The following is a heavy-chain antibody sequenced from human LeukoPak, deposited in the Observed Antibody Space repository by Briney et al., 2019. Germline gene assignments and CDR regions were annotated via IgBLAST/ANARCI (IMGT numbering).Heavy chain of an antibody. CDR1: GFTVSSNY. CDR2: LYSAGNT. Sequence: GSLRSSCAASGFTVSSNYMSWVRRAPGKGLEWVSALYSAGNTTSADSARGRFTISRENSKNTLYLQMNSLRVEATAVYYCATRLNDKNHFDCWGQGTLVTVSS. CDR3: ATRLNDKNHFDC. V-gene: IGHV3-53*01. J-gene: IGHJ4*01. D-gene: IGHD1-14*01.